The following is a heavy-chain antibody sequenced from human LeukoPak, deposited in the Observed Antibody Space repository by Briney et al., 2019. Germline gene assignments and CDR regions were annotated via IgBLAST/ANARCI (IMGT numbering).Heavy chain of an antibody. D-gene: IGHD3-16*01. Sequence: GGSLRLSCAASGFTVSSNYMSWVRQAPGKGLEWVSVIYSGGSTYYADSVKGRFTISRDSSKNTLYLQMNSLRAEDTAVYYCARVDWGYFQHWGQGTLVTVSS. CDR3: ARVDWGYFQH. CDR2: IYSGGST. V-gene: IGHV3-66*01. CDR1: GFTVSSNY. J-gene: IGHJ1*01.